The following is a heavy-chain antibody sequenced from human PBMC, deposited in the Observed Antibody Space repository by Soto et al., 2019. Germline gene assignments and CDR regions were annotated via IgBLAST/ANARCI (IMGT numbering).Heavy chain of an antibody. Sequence: VASVKVSCKASGYTFTSYDINWVRQATGQGLEWMGWMNPNSGNTGYAQKFQGRVTMTRNTSISTAYMELSSLRSEDTAVYYCARMRARAARRINYYYGMDVWGQGTTVTVSS. CDR2: MNPNSGNT. J-gene: IGHJ6*02. D-gene: IGHD6-6*01. V-gene: IGHV1-8*01. CDR1: GYTFTSYD. CDR3: ARMRARAARRINYYYGMDV.